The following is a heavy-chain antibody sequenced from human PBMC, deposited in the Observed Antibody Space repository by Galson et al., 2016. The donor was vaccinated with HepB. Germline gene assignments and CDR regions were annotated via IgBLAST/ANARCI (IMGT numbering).Heavy chain of an antibody. Sequence: LSLTCTVSGGSVSSSHSYWGWIRQPPGKGLEWIGSMYYGGRTYYNPSLKSRLTISVDTSKNQFSLKLISVTAADTAVYYCARQLGLTITAWGWFDPWGQGTLVTVSS. CDR3: ARQLGLTITAWGWFDP. J-gene: IGHJ5*02. D-gene: IGHD5-24*01. CDR2: MYYGGRT. V-gene: IGHV4-39*01. CDR1: GGSVSSSHSY.